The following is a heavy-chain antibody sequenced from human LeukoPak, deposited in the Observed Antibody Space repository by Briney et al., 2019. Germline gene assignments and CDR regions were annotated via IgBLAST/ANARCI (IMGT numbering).Heavy chain of an antibody. CDR1: GFSLSTYW. J-gene: IGHJ4*02. V-gene: IGHV3-7*01. CDR2: IKEGGSEN. CDR3: ARGDRRFEY. D-gene: IGHD2-21*01. Sequence: PGGSLRLSCAASGFSLSTYWVTWVRQAPGKGLEGVGKIKEGGSENYYVDSVRGRFTISRDNAKNSLYLHITSLRADETAVYYCARGDRRFEYWGQGTLVTVSS.